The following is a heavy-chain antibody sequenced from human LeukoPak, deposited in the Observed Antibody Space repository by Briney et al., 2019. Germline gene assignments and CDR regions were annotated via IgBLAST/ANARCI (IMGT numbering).Heavy chain of an antibody. CDR3: ARARREQWLVRGHYYFDY. D-gene: IGHD6-19*01. CDR1: GFTFSSYA. V-gene: IGHV3-23*01. CDR2: ISGSGGST. Sequence: GGSLRLSCAASGFTFSSYAMSWVRQAPGKGLEWVSAISGSGGSTYYADSVKGRFTISRDNSKNTLYLQMNSLRAEDTAVYYCARARREQWLVRGHYYFDYWGRGTLVTVSS. J-gene: IGHJ4*02.